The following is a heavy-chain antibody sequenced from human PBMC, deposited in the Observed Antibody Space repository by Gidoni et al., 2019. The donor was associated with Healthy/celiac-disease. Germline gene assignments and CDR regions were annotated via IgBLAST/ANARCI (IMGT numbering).Heavy chain of an antibody. Sequence: EVQLVQSGAAVKKPGESLKISCKGSGYSFTSCWIGLVRRMPGKGLEWMGIIYPGDSDTRYSPSFQGQVTISADKSISTAYLQWSSLKASDTAMYYCVTTTVVTPAVDDAFDIWGQGTMVTVSS. D-gene: IGHD4-17*01. J-gene: IGHJ3*02. V-gene: IGHV5-51*03. CDR2: IYPGDSDT. CDR1: GYSFTSCW. CDR3: VTTTVVTPAVDDAFDI.